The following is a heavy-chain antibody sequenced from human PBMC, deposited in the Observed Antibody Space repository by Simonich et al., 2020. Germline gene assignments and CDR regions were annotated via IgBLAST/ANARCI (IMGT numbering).Heavy chain of an antibody. CDR2: IYPGDADT. J-gene: IGHJ3*02. CDR3: ARQLNDFDI. D-gene: IGHD1-1*01. Sequence: EVQLGQSGGEVKKPGEALKISCKGSGYSFSSYWIGWGGQMPGKGLEWGGIIYPGDADTRYSPSFQGQGTSSADKSISTAYLQWSSLKASDTAMYYCARQLNDFDIWGQGTMVTVSS. CDR1: GYSFSSYW. V-gene: IGHV5-51*01.